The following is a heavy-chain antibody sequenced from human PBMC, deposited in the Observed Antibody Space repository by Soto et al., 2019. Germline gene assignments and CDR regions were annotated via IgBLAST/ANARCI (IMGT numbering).Heavy chain of an antibody. V-gene: IGHV3-30*03. CDR3: TTDAYITIVTVRFDY. CDR2: ISYDGSNK. J-gene: IGHJ4*01. Sequence: GGSLRLSCAASGFTFSSYGMHWVRQAPGKGLEWVAVISYDGSNKYYADSVKGRFTISRDNSKNMVYLQMNSLRTEDTAVYYCTTDAYITIVTVRFDYWGHGTLVTVSS. D-gene: IGHD2-2*02. CDR1: GFTFSSYG.